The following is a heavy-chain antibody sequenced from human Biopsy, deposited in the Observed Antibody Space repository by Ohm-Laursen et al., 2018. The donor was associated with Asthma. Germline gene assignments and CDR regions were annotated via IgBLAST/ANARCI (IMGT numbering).Heavy chain of an antibody. J-gene: IGHJ6*02. D-gene: IGHD3-10*01. V-gene: IGHV4-59*01. Sequence: PSQTLSLTCAVYGGSFSGYYWSWIRQPPGKGLEWLGYIYYTGGDNYNPSLKSRVTISVDTSKNQFSLRLNSVTAADTAVYYCARGPNYHGSGRAPIGMDVWGQGTTVTVSS. CDR3: ARGPNYHGSGRAPIGMDV. CDR1: GGSFSGYY. CDR2: IYYTGGD.